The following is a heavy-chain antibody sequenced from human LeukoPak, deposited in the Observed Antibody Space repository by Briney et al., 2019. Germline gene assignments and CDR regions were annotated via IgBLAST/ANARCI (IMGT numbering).Heavy chain of an antibody. Sequence: VASVKVSCKASGGTFSSYAISWVRPAPGQGLEWMGRIIPILGIANYAQKFQGRVTITADKSTSTAYMELSSLRSEDTAVYYCARDPGEKIVATIEEDYWGQGTLVTVSS. V-gene: IGHV1-69*04. D-gene: IGHD5-12*01. CDR1: GGTFSSYA. CDR3: ARDPGEKIVATIEEDY. J-gene: IGHJ4*02. CDR2: IIPILGIA.